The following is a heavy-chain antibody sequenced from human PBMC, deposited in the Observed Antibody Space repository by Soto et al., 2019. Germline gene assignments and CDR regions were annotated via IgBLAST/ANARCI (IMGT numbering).Heavy chain of an antibody. CDR2: IYYSGST. CDR3: ARILGYCTNGVCSPPYYYYYMDV. Sequence: PSETLSLTCTVSGGSISSSSYYWGWIRQPPGKGLEWIGSIYYSGSTYYNPSLKSRVTISVDTSKNQFSLKLSSVTAADTAVYYCARILGYCTNGVCSPPYYYYYMDVWGKGTTVTVSS. J-gene: IGHJ6*03. V-gene: IGHV4-39*01. D-gene: IGHD2-8*01. CDR1: GGSISSSSYY.